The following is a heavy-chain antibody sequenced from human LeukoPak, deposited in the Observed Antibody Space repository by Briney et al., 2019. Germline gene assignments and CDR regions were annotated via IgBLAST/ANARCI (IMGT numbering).Heavy chain of an antibody. CDR1: GFTSSSYA. V-gene: IGHV3-30-3*01. CDR3: ARGDYGDFLPDY. Sequence: GRSLRLSCAASGFTSSSYAMHWVRQAPGKGLEWVAVISYDGSNKYYADSVKGRFTISRDNSKNTLYLQTNSLRAEDTAVYYCARGDYGDFLPDYWGQGTLATVSS. J-gene: IGHJ4*02. CDR2: ISYDGSNK. D-gene: IGHD4-17*01.